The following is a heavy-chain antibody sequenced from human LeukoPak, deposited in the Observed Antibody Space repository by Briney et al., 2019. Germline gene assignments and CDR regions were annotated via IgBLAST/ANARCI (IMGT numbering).Heavy chain of an antibody. J-gene: IGHJ4*02. V-gene: IGHV4-59*01. CDR3: ARGGDSSGYPDY. CDR2: IYYSGST. D-gene: IGHD3-22*01. Sequence: PSETLSLTCTVSGGSISSYYWSWIRQPPGKGLEWIGYIYYSGSTNYNPSPKSRVTISVDTSKNQFSLKLSSVTAADTAVYYCARGGDSSGYPDYWGQGTLVTVSS. CDR1: GGSISSYY.